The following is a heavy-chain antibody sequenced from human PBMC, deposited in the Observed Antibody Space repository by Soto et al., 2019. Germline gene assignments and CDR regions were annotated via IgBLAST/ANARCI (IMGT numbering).Heavy chain of an antibody. CDR3: ARAPPQGSFDP. V-gene: IGHV4-39*06. J-gene: IGHJ5*02. CDR1: GGSISSSSYY. Sequence: PSETLSLTCTVSGGSISSSSYYWGWIRQPPGKGLEWIGSIYYSGSTYYNPSLKSRVTISVDTSKNQFALKLTSVTAADTAMYYCARAPPQGSFDPWGQGTLVTVSS. CDR2: IYYSGST.